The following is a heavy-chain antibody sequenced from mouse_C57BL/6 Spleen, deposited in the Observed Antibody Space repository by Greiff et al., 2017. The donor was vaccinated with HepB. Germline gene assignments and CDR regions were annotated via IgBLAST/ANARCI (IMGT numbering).Heavy chain of an antibody. Sequence: QVQLKESGPELVKPGASVKISCKASGYAFSSSWMNWVKQRPGKGLEWIGRIYPGDGDTNYNGKFKGKATLTADKSSSTAYMQLSSLTSEDSAVYFCAPDYYGSNYAMDYWGQGTSVTVSS. D-gene: IGHD1-1*01. CDR3: APDYYGSNYAMDY. CDR2: IYPGDGDT. J-gene: IGHJ4*01. V-gene: IGHV1-82*01. CDR1: GYAFSSSW.